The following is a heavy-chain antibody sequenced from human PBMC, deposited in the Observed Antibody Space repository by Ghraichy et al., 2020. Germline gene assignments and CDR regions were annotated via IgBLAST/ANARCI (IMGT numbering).Heavy chain of an antibody. V-gene: IGHV4-39*01. CDR3: ARRETPGILLFEY. J-gene: IGHJ4*02. D-gene: IGHD1-26*01. CDR2: FYYTGST. CDR1: GGSIRRSNYY. Sequence: SETLSLTCIVSGGSIRRSNYYWGWIRQPPGKGLEWIGNFYYTGSTYYNPSLKSRVTISADTSKNQVSLKLSAMTAADTAVYYCARRETPGILLFEYWGQGTVVTVSS.